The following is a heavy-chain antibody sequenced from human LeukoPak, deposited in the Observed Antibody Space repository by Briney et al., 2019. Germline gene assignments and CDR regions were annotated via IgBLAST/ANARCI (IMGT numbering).Heavy chain of an antibody. CDR1: GFTFSSYS. D-gene: IGHD3-9*01. Sequence: PGGSLRLSCAASGFTFSSYSMNWVRQAPGKGLEWVSSISNSGSSIYYADSVKGRFTISRDNAKNSLYLQLNSLRAEDTAVYYCAREGLTHDAFDIWGQGTMVTVSS. J-gene: IGHJ3*02. V-gene: IGHV3-21*01. CDR2: ISNSGSSI. CDR3: AREGLTHDAFDI.